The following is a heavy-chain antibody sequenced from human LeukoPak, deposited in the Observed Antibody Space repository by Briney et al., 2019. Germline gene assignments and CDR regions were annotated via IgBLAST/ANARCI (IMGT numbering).Heavy chain of an antibody. D-gene: IGHD2-2*01. V-gene: IGHV3-21*01. J-gene: IGHJ5*02. Sequence: GGSLRLSCAASGFTFSDYSMNWVRQAPGKGLEWVSSIRRSNGYTYYADSVKGRFTISRDNARNSLYLQMNSLRAEDTAVYYCAKDGVVVPAAIFSWFDPWGQGTLVTVSS. CDR1: GFTFSDYS. CDR3: AKDGVVVPAAIFSWFDP. CDR2: IRRSNGYT.